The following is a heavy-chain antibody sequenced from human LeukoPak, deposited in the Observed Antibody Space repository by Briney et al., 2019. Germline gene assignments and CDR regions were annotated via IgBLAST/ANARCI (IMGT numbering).Heavy chain of an antibody. CDR1: GFTFDDYA. CDR2: ISWNSGSI. CDR3: ARASNWGSGDY. D-gene: IGHD7-27*01. J-gene: IGHJ4*02. Sequence: GGSLRLSCAASGFTFDDYAMHWVRQAPGKGLEWVSGISWNSGSIGYADSVKGRFTISRDNAKNTLYLQMNSLRAEDTAVYYCARASNWGSGDYWGQGTLVTVSS. V-gene: IGHV3-9*01.